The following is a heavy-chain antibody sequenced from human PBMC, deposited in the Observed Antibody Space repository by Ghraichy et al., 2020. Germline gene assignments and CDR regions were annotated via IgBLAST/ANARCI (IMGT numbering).Heavy chain of an antibody. V-gene: IGHV3-23*01. D-gene: IGHD6-6*01. J-gene: IGHJ6*03. CDR3: AKSSKWSSSSFFPYMDV. CDR2: ISGSGGST. CDR1: GFTFSSYA. Sequence: GVLRLSCAASGFTFSSYAMSWVRQAPGKGLEWVSAISGSGGSTYYADSVKGRFTISRDNSKNTLYLQMNSLRAEDTAVYYCAKSSKWSSSSFFPYMDVWGKGTTVTVSS.